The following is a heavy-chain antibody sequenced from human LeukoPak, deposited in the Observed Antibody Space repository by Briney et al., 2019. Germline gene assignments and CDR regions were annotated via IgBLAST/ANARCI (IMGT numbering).Heavy chain of an antibody. Sequence: ASVKVSCKASDYTFTSYGISWVRQAPGQGLEWMGWISAYNGNTNYAQKLQGRVTMTTDTSTSTAYMELRSLRSDDTAVYYCARDLSLNYYDSSGMIGYWGQGTLVTVSS. CDR2: ISAYNGNT. J-gene: IGHJ4*02. CDR3: ARDLSLNYYDSSGMIGY. D-gene: IGHD3-22*01. V-gene: IGHV1-18*01. CDR1: DYTFTSYG.